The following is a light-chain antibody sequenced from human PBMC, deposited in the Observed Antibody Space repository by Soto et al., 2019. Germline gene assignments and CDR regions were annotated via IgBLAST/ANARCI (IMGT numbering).Light chain of an antibody. Sequence: QSALTQPASVSGSPGQSITISCTGTSSDVGGYNYVSWYQQHPGNAPKLMIYDVNSRPSGVSNRFSGSKSGNTASLTISGLQAEDEADYYCSSYTSSSALLLFGGGT. CDR2: DVN. CDR1: SSDVGGYNY. CDR3: SSYTSSSALLL. V-gene: IGLV2-14*03. J-gene: IGLJ2*01.